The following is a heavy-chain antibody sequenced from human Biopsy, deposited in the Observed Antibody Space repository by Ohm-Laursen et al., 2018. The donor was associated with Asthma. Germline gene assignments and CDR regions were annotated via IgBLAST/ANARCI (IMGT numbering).Heavy chain of an antibody. CDR2: ISKDASTQ. V-gene: IGHV3-30*01. CDR1: GFSFSNFA. Sequence: SLRLSCAASGFSFSNFAIHWVRQAPGKGLKWVGVISKDASTQDYADSVKGRFTMARDNSKNTLDLQMNSLREEDTAVYYCVRDGTDDAFDIWDQGTVVSVSS. J-gene: IGHJ3*02. D-gene: IGHD1-1*01. CDR3: VRDGTDDAFDI.